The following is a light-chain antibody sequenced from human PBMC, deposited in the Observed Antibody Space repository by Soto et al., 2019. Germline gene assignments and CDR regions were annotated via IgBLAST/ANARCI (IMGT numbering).Light chain of an antibody. CDR3: QQYNNCPPIT. Sequence: EIVMTQSPATLSVSPGERATLSCRASQSISDNLAWYQQKPGQAPRLLIHGASTRATGIPARFSGSGSGTEFTLTISSLQSEDFAVYYCQQYNNCPPITFGQGTRLEIK. CDR2: GAS. CDR1: QSISDN. V-gene: IGKV3-15*01. J-gene: IGKJ5*01.